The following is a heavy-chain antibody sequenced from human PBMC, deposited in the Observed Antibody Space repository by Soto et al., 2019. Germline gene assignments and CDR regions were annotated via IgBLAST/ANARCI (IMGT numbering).Heavy chain of an antibody. J-gene: IGHJ5*02. D-gene: IGHD2-15*01. V-gene: IGHV1-69*12. CDR1: GGTFSSYA. CDR3: ARNDCSGGSCYHWFDP. CDR2: IIPIFGTA. Sequence: QVQLVQSGAEVKKPGSSVNVSCKASGGTFSSYAISWVRQAPGQGLEWMGGIIPIFGTANYAQKFQGRVTIPADESTSTAYMQLSSLRSEDTAVYYCARNDCSGGSCYHWFDPWGQGTLVTVSS.